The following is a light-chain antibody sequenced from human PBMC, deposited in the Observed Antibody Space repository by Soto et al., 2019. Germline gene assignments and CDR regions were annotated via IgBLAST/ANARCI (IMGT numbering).Light chain of an antibody. Sequence: QSALTQPPSASGSFGQSVTISCTGTSSDVGGYNYVSWYQQHPGKAPKLMIYEVSERPSGVPDRFSGSKSGNTASLTVSGLQADDEAAYYCSSYSGTNYPYVFGTGTKLTVL. CDR3: SSYSGTNYPYV. CDR1: SSDVGGYNY. V-gene: IGLV2-8*01. J-gene: IGLJ1*01. CDR2: EVS.